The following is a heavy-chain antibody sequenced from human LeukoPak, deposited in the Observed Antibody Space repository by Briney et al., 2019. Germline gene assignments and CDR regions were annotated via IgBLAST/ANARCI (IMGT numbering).Heavy chain of an antibody. V-gene: IGHV3-21*01. CDR1: GFTFSSYS. CDR3: AGHYYDSSGYSGDGMDG. D-gene: IGHD3-22*01. J-gene: IGHJ6*02. Sequence: PGGSLRLSCAASGFTFSSYSMNWVRQAPGKGLEWVSSISSSSSYIYYADSVKGRFTISRDNAKNSLYLQMNSLGAEDTAVYYCAGHYYDSSGYSGDGMDGWGQGTTVTVSS. CDR2: ISSSSSYI.